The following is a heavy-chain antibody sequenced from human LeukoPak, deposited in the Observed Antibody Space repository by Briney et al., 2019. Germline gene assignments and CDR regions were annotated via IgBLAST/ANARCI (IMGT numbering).Heavy chain of an antibody. D-gene: IGHD3-22*01. CDR1: GYTFTSYG. J-gene: IGHJ4*02. Sequence: ASVKVSCKASGYTFTSYGISWVRQAPGQGLEWMGWISAYNGNTNYAQKLQGRVTMTTDTSTSTAYMELRSLRSDDTAVYYCARTQPKYYYDSSGPDYWGQGTLDTVSS. V-gene: IGHV1-18*01. CDR3: ARTQPKYYYDSSGPDY. CDR2: ISAYNGNT.